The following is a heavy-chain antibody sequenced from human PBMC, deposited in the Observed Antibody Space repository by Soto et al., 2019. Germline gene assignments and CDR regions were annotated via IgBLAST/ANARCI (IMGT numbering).Heavy chain of an antibody. D-gene: IGHD3-3*02. V-gene: IGHV1-3*01. Sequence: GASVKVSCKAAGYTFSAYTMHWVRQAPGQSLEWMGWINVGSGNTRYSQNFQGRVSITRDTSASTVYMELTGLKSEDTAMYYCARDTETLGPRANDALGIWGQGTVVTVSS. CDR3: ARDTETLGPRANDALGI. CDR1: GYTFSAYT. J-gene: IGHJ3*02. CDR2: INVGSGNT.